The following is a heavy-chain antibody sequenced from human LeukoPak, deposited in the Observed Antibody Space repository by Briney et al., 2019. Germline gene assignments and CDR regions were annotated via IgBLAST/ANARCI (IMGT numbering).Heavy chain of an antibody. V-gene: IGHV1-69*13. J-gene: IGHJ4*01. Sequence: SVKVSCKASGGTFSSYAISWVRQAPGQGLEWMGGIIPIFGTANYAQKFQGRVTITADESTSTAYMELSSLRSEDTAVYYCAREGYSSGWYGGFFDYWGQEPWSRSPQ. CDR1: GGTFSSYA. CDR2: IIPIFGTA. D-gene: IGHD6-19*01. CDR3: AREGYSSGWYGGFFDY.